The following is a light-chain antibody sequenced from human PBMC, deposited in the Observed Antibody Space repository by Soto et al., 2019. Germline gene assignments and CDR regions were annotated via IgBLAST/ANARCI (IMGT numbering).Light chain of an antibody. J-gene: IGLJ2*01. Sequence: QSVLTQPPLASGTPGQRVTISCSGSNSNIGSYYVYWYQQLPGTAPELLIYRNNQRPSGVPDRFSGSKSGTSASLAISGLRSEDEADYYCATWDDSLSGVVFGGGTKVTVL. CDR2: RNN. CDR1: NSNIGSYY. V-gene: IGLV1-47*01. CDR3: ATWDDSLSGVV.